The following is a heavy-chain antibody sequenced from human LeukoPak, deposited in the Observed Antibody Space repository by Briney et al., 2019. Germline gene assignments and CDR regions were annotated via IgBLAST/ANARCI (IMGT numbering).Heavy chain of an antibody. CDR3: ARENRQPNYYYYYMDV. V-gene: IGHV4-59*12. CDR1: GGSISSYY. J-gene: IGHJ6*03. D-gene: IGHD1-1*01. Sequence: SETLSLTCTVSGGSISSYYWSWIRQPPGKGLEWIGYIYYSGSTNYNPSLKSRVTISVDTSKNQFSLKLSSVTAADTAVYYCARENRQPNYYYYYMDVWGKGTTVTVSS. CDR2: IYYSGST.